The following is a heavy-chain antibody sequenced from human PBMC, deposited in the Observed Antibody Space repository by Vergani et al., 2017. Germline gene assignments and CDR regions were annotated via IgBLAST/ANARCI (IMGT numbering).Heavy chain of an antibody. Sequence: QVQLVQSGAEVKKPGSSVKVSCKASGCTFSSYAISWVRQAPGQGLEWMGRIIPIFGTANYAQKFPGRVTITADESTSTAYRELGSLRSQDTATYYCARDTGSYNYYGMDVWGQGSTVTVSS. D-gene: IGHD4-11*01. CDR1: GCTFSSYA. CDR2: IIPIFGTA. V-gene: IGHV1-69*15. CDR3: ARDTGSYNYYGMDV. J-gene: IGHJ6*02.